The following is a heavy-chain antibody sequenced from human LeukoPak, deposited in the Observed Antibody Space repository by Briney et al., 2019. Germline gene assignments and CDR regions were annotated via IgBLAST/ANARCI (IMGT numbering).Heavy chain of an antibody. V-gene: IGHV3-23*01. CDR2: ISGSGGST. Sequence: PGGSLRLSCAASGFTFTNYAMSWVRQAPGKGLEWVSAISGSGGSTCYADSVKGRFTISRDNSKDTLYLQMNSLRAEDTALYYCAKDPSETGYNWWGRAASLDYWGQGTLVTVSS. CDR3: AKDPSETGYNWWGRAASLDY. J-gene: IGHJ4*02. CDR1: GFTFTNYA. D-gene: IGHD1-1*01.